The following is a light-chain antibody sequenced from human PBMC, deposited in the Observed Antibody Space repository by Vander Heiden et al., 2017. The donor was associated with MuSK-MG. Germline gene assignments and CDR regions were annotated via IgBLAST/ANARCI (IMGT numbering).Light chain of an antibody. CDR1: SANIGVGFD. Sequence: QSVLTQPPSVSGAPGQRVTISCTGSSANIGVGFDVHLYLQRPGTAPKLLMYTIHNRPSGVPARFSGSTSGSSSSLAITGLQAEDEVEYYCQSYETRLSDTYVFGTGTKVTVL. CDR2: TIH. V-gene: IGLV1-40*01. J-gene: IGLJ1*01. CDR3: QSYETRLSDTYV.